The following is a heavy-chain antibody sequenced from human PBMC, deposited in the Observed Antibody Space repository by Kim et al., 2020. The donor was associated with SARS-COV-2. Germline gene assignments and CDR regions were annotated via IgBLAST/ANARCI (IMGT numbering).Heavy chain of an antibody. CDR3: ARVPNRGDYVFDY. CDR1: GGSISSGGYY. D-gene: IGHD4-17*01. CDR2: IYYSGST. V-gene: IGHV4-31*03. J-gene: IGHJ4*02. Sequence: SETLSLTCTVSGGSISSGGYYWSWIRQHPGKGLEWIGYIYYSGSTYYNPSLKSRVTISVDTSKNQFSLKLSSVTAADTAVYYCARVPNRGDYVFDYWGQGTLVTVSS.